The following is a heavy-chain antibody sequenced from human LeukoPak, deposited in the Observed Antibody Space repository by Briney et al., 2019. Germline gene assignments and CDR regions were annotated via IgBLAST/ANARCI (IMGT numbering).Heavy chain of an antibody. J-gene: IGHJ6*03. Sequence: PGGSLRLSCAASGFTFDDYAMSWVRQAPGKGLEWVSGINWNGGSTGYADSVKGRFTISRDNAKNSLYLQMNSLRAEDTAVYYCARDGPWITHYYYYYYMDVWGKGTTVTVSS. CDR3: ARDGPWITHYYYYYYMDV. V-gene: IGHV3-20*04. CDR2: INWNGGST. CDR1: GFTFDDYA. D-gene: IGHD3-16*01.